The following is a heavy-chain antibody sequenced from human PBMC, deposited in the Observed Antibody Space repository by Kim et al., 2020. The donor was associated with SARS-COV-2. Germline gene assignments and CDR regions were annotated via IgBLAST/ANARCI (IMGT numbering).Heavy chain of an antibody. CDR2: ISGSGGST. CDR1: GFTFSSYA. Sequence: GGSLRLSCAASGFTFSSYAMSWVRQAPGKGLEWVSAISGSGGSTYYADSVKGRFTISRDNSKNTLYLQMNSLRAEDTAVYYCAKDGYSSGWYQVPSWYFDLWGRGTLVTVSS. J-gene: IGHJ2*01. CDR3: AKDGYSSGWYQVPSWYFDL. D-gene: IGHD6-19*01. V-gene: IGHV3-23*01.